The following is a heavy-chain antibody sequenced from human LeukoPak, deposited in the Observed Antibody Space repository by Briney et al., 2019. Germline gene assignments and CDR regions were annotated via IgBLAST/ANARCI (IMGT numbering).Heavy chain of an antibody. CDR1: GGSFSGYY. CDR2: INHSGST. CDR3: ARGLYGSGSYYISGPYYFDY. J-gene: IGHJ4*02. Sequence: SETLSLTCAVYGGSFSGYYWSWIRQPPGKGLEWIGEINHSGSTNYNPSLKSRVPISVDPSKTQFSLKLSSVTAADTAVYYCARGLYGSGSYYISGPYYFDYWGQGTLVTVSS. D-gene: IGHD3-10*01. V-gene: IGHV4-34*01.